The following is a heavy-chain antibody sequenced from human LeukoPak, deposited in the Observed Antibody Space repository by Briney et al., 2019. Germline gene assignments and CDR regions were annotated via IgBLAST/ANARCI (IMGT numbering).Heavy chain of an antibody. CDR1: GGTFSSYA. D-gene: IGHD2-2*02. CDR3: ASGYRVLGYCSSTSCYTY. CDR2: IIPIFGTA. Sequence: SVKVSCKASGGTFSSYAISWVRQAPGQGLEWMGGIIPIFGTANYAQKFQGRVTITADESTSTAYMELSSLRSEDTAVYYCASGYRVLGYCSSTSCYTYWGQGTLVTVSS. J-gene: IGHJ4*02. V-gene: IGHV1-69*01.